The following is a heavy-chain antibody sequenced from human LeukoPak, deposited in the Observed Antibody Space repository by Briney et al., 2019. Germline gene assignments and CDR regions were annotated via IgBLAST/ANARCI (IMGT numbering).Heavy chain of an antibody. CDR3: AKEKERIQLWSPYYFDY. CDR1: GFTFSSYA. D-gene: IGHD5-18*01. Sequence: GSLRLSCAASGFTFSSYAMSWVRQAPGKGLEWVSAISGSGGSTYYADSVKGRFTISRDNSKNTLYLQMNSLRAEDTAVYYCAKEKERIQLWSPYYFDYWGQGTLVTVSS. V-gene: IGHV3-23*01. CDR2: ISGSGGST. J-gene: IGHJ4*02.